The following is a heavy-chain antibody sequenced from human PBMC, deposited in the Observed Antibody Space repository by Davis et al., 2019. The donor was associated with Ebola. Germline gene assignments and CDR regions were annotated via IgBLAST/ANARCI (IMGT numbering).Heavy chain of an antibody. V-gene: IGHV3-66*01. J-gene: IGHJ6*02. D-gene: IGHD6-19*01. Sequence: PGGSLRLSCAASGFTVSSNYMSWVRQAPGKGLEWVSVIYSGGSTYYADSVKGRFTISRDNSKNTLYLQMNSLRAEDTAVYYCARDSGYSSGWYAPGDYYYYGMDVWGQGTTVTVSS. CDR3: ARDSGYSSGWYAPGDYYYYGMDV. CDR2: IYSGGST. CDR1: GFTVSSNY.